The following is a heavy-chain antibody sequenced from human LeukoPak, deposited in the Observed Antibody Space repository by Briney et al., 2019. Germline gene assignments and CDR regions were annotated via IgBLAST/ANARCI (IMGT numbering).Heavy chain of an antibody. J-gene: IGHJ4*02. CDR3: AKVSPGYSYGLDY. CDR2: ISWDGGST. V-gene: IGHV3-43D*04. CDR1: GFTFDDYA. Sequence: PGGSLRLSCAASGFTFDDYAMHWVRQAPGKGLEWVSLISWDGGSTYYADSVKGRFTISRDNSKNSLYLQMNSLRAEDTALYYCAKVSPGYSYGLDYWGQRTLVTVSS. D-gene: IGHD5-18*01.